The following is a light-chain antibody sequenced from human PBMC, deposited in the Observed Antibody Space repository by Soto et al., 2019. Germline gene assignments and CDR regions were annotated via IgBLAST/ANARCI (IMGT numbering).Light chain of an antibody. CDR1: QSVSSY. CDR2: DAS. V-gene: IGKV3-11*01. J-gene: IGKJ5*01. Sequence: EIVLTQSPATLSLSPGERDTLSCRASQSVSSYLAWYQQKPGQAPRLLIYDASNRATGIPARFSGSGSGTAFTLTISSLEPEDVAVYYCQQRSNWPPITFGQGTRLEIK. CDR3: QQRSNWPPIT.